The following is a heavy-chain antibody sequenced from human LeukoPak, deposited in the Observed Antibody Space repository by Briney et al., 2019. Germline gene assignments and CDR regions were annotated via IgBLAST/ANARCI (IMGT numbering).Heavy chain of an antibody. Sequence: PSETLSLTCSVSGGYISRSGYYWGWIRQPPGKGLEWIGNIYYSGNTYYNPSLRSRVTISVDTSKNQFSLKLSSVTAADTAVYCCARGPGPTIFGVVSNYFENWGQGTLVTSPQ. V-gene: IGHV4-39*01. J-gene: IGHJ4*02. CDR1: GGYISRSGYY. CDR2: IYYSGNT. D-gene: IGHD3-3*01. CDR3: ARGPGPTIFGVVSNYFEN.